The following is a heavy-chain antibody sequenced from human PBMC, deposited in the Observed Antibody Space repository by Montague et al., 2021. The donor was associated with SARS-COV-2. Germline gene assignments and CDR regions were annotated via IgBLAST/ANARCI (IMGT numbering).Heavy chain of an antibody. CDR1: GGSFSGYD. V-gene: IGHV4-34*01. CDR3: AGGVMSINRMVVIMTGASPWLDA. J-gene: IGHJ5*02. Sequence: SETLSLTCAVYGGSFSGYDWTWIRQSPGKGLEWIGEINQSGSAKYKPSLKSRVTISVDTSKNQFSLKLSSVTAADTAVYYCAGGVMSINRMVVIMTGASPWLDAWGQGTLVTVSP. D-gene: IGHD2-21*01. CDR2: INQSGSA.